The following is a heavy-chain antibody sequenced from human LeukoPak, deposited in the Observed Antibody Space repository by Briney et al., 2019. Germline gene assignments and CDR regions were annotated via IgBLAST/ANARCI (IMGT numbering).Heavy chain of an antibody. CDR3: ARSLKGFWSGYYTYFDY. Sequence: SETLSLTCTVSGGSISSSSYYWGWIRQPPGKGLEWIGSIYYSGSTYYNPSLKSRVTISVDTSKNQFSLKLSSVTAADTAVYYCARSLKGFWSGYYTYFDYWGQGTLVTVSS. D-gene: IGHD3-3*01. CDR2: IYYSGST. CDR1: GGSISSSSYY. V-gene: IGHV4-39*01. J-gene: IGHJ4*02.